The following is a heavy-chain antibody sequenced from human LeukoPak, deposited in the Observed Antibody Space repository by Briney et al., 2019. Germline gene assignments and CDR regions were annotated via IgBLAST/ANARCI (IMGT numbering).Heavy chain of an antibody. V-gene: IGHV3-7*01. CDR2: MKQDGSEK. CDR1: GFTFSTYW. CDR3: ARAPRGYYYYGMDV. J-gene: IGHJ6*02. Sequence: PGGTLRLSCAASGFTFSTYWMSWVRQAPGKGLEWVAHMKQDGSEKYYVAPVKGRFTISRDNAKSSLYLQMNSLRAQDTAVYYCARAPRGYYYYGMDVWGQGTTVTVSS.